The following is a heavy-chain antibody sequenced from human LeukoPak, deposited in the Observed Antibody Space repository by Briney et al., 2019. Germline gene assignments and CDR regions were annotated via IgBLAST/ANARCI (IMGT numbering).Heavy chain of an antibody. CDR1: GVSISSYY. V-gene: IGHV4-59*08. J-gene: IGHJ5*02. CDR3: ARRLNWDDGRLSFRGRQDNYNWLDP. CDR2: VFNSGST. Sequence: PSETLSLTCTVSGVSISSYYWSWIRQSPGRGLEWIGYVFNSGSTNYNPSLKSRVTISVDMSKNHFSLKLSSVTAADTAMYFCARRLNWDDGRLSFRGRQDNYNWLDPWGQGTLVIVSS. D-gene: IGHD1-20*01.